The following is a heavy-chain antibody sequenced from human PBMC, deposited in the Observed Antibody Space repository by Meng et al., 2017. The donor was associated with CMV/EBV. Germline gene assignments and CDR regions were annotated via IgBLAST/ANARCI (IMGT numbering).Heavy chain of an antibody. Sequence: GESLKISCAASGFTFSSYAMSWVRQAPGKGLEWVSAISGSGGSTYYSDSVKGRFNISRDNSKNTLYLQMNSLRAEDTAVYYGAKRGAITTVTMIGYYYRMDVWGQGTTVTVSS. CDR3: AKRGAITTVTMIGYYYRMDV. CDR2: ISGSGGST. J-gene: IGHJ6*02. V-gene: IGHV3-23*01. D-gene: IGHD4-11*01. CDR1: GFTFSSYA.